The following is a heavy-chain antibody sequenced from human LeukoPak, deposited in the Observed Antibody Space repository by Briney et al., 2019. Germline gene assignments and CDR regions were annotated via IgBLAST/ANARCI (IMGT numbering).Heavy chain of an antibody. J-gene: IGHJ4*02. CDR2: VNTATGNT. CDR1: GYSFTIYD. CDR3: ARVWGPTPIHYFDY. D-gene: IGHD3-16*01. Sequence: ASVKVSCKTSGYSFTIYDINWLRQAPGQGPEWMGWVNTATGNTGYAQKFQGRVSMTRDTSRTTAYMELRSLTSEDTAVYFCARVWGPTPIHYFDYWGQGSLVTAS. V-gene: IGHV1-8*01.